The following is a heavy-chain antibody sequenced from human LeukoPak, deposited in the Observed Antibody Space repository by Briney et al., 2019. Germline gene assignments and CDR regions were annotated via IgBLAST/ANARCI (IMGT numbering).Heavy chain of an antibody. J-gene: IGHJ4*02. V-gene: IGHV3-23*01. D-gene: IGHD5-24*01. CDR1: GFTFSTYA. CDR3: AKERGYGYNHIDY. CDR2: ICGSGDTT. Sequence: GGSLRLSCAASGFTFSTYAMSWVRQAPGKGLEWVSVICGSGDTTYYTDSVKGRFTISRDKSKNTVYLQMNSLRAEDTAVYYCAKERGYGYNHIDYWGQGTLVTVSS.